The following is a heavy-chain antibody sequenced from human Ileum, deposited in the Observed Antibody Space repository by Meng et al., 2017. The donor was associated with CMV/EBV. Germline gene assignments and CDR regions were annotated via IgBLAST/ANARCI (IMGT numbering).Heavy chain of an antibody. V-gene: IGHV3-23*01. CDR2: ISGSGGST. CDR3: ANPFDP. Sequence: SLRLSCAASGFPFMNYAMSWVRQAPGKALEWVSTISGSGGSTYYADSVKGRFTISRDNSKNTLSLQMNSLRAEDTAKYYCANPFDPWGQGTLVTVSS. CDR1: GFPFMNYA. J-gene: IGHJ5*02.